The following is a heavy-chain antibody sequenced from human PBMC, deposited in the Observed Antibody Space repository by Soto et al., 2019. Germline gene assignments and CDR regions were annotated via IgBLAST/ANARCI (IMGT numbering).Heavy chain of an antibody. CDR1: GGSMTNYY. V-gene: IGHV4-59*04. CDR3: TRRLYYDSSGFEGGGMDV. CDR2: VYYTGST. D-gene: IGHD3-22*01. J-gene: IGHJ6*02. Sequence: PSETLSLTCSVSGGSMTNYYWSWIRQPPGKGLEWIGCVYYTGSTYYNPSLKSRVTISVDTSKNQFSLKLSSVTAADTAVYYCTRRLYYDSSGFEGGGMDVWGQGTTVTVSS.